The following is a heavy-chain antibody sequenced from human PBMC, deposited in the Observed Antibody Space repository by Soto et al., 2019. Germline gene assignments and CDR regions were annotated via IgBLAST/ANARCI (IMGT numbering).Heavy chain of an antibody. CDR3: AKRPLTAAGFDY. D-gene: IGHD6-13*01. CDR1: GSTFSNYA. Sequence: EVQLLESGGGLVQPGGSLRLSCAASGSTFSNYAMTWVRQAPGKGLEWGSVITGSGGGTYFVDSVKGRFTISRDNSKNTVYLQMNSLRAEDTAVYYCAKRPLTAAGFDYWGQGTLVTVSS. J-gene: IGHJ4*02. V-gene: IGHV3-23*01. CDR2: ITGSGGGT.